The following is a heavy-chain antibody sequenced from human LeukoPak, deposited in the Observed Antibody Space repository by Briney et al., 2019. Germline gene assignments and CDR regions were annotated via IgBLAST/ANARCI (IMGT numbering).Heavy chain of an antibody. V-gene: IGHV3-9*01. D-gene: IGHD3-3*01. CDR1: GFTFDDYA. CDR3: ARDFWSGYYYYYYYMDV. Sequence: GGSLRLSCAASGFTFDDYAMHWVRQAPGKGLEWVSGISWNSGSIGYADSVKGRFTISRDNAKNSVFLQMNSLRAEDTAVYYCARDFWSGYYYYYYYMDVWGKGTTVTVSS. CDR2: ISWNSGSI. J-gene: IGHJ6*03.